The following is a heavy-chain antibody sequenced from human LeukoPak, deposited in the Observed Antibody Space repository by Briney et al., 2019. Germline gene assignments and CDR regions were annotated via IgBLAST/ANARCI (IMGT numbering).Heavy chain of an antibody. Sequence: ASVKVSCKASGYTFTSYDINWVRQATGQGLEWMGWMNPNSGNTGYAQKFQGRVTITRNTSISTAYMELSSLRSEDTAVYYCARGATTYYDFSSGYQGDYWGQGTLVTVSS. CDR3: ARGATTYYDFSSGYQGDY. CDR2: MNPNSGNT. CDR1: GYTFTSYD. V-gene: IGHV1-8*03. J-gene: IGHJ4*02. D-gene: IGHD3-3*01.